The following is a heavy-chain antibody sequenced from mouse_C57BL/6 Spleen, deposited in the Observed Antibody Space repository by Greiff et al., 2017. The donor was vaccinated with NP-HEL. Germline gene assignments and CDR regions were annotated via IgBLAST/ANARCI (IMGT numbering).Heavy chain of an antibody. D-gene: IGHD3-2*02. CDR1: GYTFTSYW. CDR3: ALDSSGYSYFDY. V-gene: IGHV1-53*01. Sequence: QVQLQQPGTELVKPGASVKLSCKASGYTFTSYWMHWVKQRPGQGLEWIGNINPSNGGTNYNEKFKSKATLTVDKSSSTAYMQLSSLTPEDSAVYYCALDSSGYSYFDYWGQGTTLTVSS. J-gene: IGHJ2*01. CDR2: INPSNGGT.